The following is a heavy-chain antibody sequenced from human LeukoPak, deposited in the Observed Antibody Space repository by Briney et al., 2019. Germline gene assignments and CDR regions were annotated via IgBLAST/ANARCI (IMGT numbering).Heavy chain of an antibody. J-gene: IGHJ4*02. CDR3: ARLLLRGNSDY. CDR2: IYPGDSDT. CDR1: GSRFTSYW. D-gene: IGHD2/OR15-2a*01. Sequence: GESLKISFKGSGSRFTSYWIGWVRPMPGKGLEWMGIIYPGDSDTRYSPSFQGQVTISADKSISTAYLQWSSLKASDTAMYYCARLLLRGNSDYWGQGTLVTVSS. V-gene: IGHV5-51*01.